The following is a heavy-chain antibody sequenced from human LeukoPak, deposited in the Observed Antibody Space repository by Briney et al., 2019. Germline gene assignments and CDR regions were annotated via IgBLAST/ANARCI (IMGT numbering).Heavy chain of an antibody. CDR1: GGSISSYY. CDR2: IYTSGST. J-gene: IGHJ4*02. CDR3: ARGGVSSGWYSGSSPFDY. D-gene: IGHD6-19*01. V-gene: IGHV4-4*07. Sequence: PSETLSLTCSVSGGSISSYYWSWIRQPAGKGLEWIGRIYTSGSTNYNPSLKSRVTMSVDTSKNQFSLKLSSVTAADTAVYYCARGGVSSGWYSGSSPFDYWGQGTLVTVSS.